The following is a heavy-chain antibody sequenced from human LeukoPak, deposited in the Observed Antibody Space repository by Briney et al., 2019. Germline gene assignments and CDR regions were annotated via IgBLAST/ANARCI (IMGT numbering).Heavy chain of an antibody. CDR1: GCTFTSYD. J-gene: IGHJ4*02. D-gene: IGHD5-12*01. CDR3: ARGGRLRLRFPDY. V-gene: IGHV1-8*03. CDR2: MNPNSGNT. Sequence: ASVKVSCKASGCTFTSYDINWVRQAAGQGLEWMGWMNPNSGNTGYAQKFQGRVTITRNTSISTAYMELSSLRSEDTAVYYCARGGRLRLRFPDYWGQGTLVTVSS.